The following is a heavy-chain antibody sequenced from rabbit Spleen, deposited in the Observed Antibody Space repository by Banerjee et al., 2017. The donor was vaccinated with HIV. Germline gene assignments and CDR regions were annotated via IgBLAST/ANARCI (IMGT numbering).Heavy chain of an antibody. Sequence: QEQLVESGGGLVQPEGSLTLTCKASGFDFSSGYDMCWVRQAPGKGLECIACIYADGSGSTYYASWAKGRFTISKTSSTTVTLQMTSLTAADTATYFCARDLVTVIGWNFHLWGPGTLVTVS. J-gene: IGHJ4*01. CDR2: IYADGSGST. V-gene: IGHV1S45*01. D-gene: IGHD1-1*01. CDR3: ARDLVTVIGWNFHL. CDR1: GFDFSSGYD.